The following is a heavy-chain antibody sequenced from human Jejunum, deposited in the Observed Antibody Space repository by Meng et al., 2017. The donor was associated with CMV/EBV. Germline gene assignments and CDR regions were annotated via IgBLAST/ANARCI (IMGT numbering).Heavy chain of an antibody. CDR1: GFSFVSYG. J-gene: IGHJ1*01. D-gene: IGHD2-21*01. Sequence: SGFSFVSYGMYWVRQAPGKGLEWVALIWYDGTTKYYADSVKGRFTISRDNSRNTLYLQMNSLRAEDTALYYCARSTGRGYSITVIPEWGQGTLVTVSS. V-gene: IGHV3-33*07. CDR2: IWYDGTTK. CDR3: ARSTGRGYSITVIPE.